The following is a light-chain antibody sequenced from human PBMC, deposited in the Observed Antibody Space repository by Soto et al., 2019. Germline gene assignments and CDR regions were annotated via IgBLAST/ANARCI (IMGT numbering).Light chain of an antibody. J-gene: IGKJ3*01. V-gene: IGKV1-9*01. Sequence: DIQLTQSPSFLSASVGDRVTITCRASQDISRYLAWYQQKAGKAPKLLIYAASTLQKGVPSRFHGSGSGTEFSHTISSLPPDNFATYYCQQLNTYPLFTFGPGTEVDI. CDR2: AAS. CDR3: QQLNTYPLFT. CDR1: QDISRY.